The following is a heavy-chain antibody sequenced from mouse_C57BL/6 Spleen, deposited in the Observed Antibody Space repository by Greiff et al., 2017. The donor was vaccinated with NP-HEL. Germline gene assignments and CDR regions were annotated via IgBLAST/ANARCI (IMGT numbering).Heavy chain of an antibody. CDR2: IDPEDGET. CDR1: GFNIKDYY. V-gene: IGHV14-2*01. CDR3: AHYYGSSKGY. Sequence: EQLQQSGAELVKPGASVKLSCTASGFNIKDYYMHWVKQRTEQGLEGIGRIDPEDGETKYAPKFQGKATITAETSSNTAYLKLSSLTSEDTAVYYCAHYYGSSKGYWGQGTTLTVSS. D-gene: IGHD1-1*01. J-gene: IGHJ2*01.